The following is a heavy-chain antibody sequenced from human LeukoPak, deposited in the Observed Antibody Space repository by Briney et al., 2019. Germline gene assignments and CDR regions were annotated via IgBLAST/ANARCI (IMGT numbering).Heavy chain of an antibody. CDR3: ASGGPIVVVVAATGDWFDP. V-gene: IGHV3-21*01. J-gene: IGHJ5*02. Sequence: GGSLRLSCAASGFTFSSYSMNWVRQAPGKGLEWVSSISNSSSYIYYADSVKGRFTISSDNAKNSLYLQMNSLRAEDTAVYYCASGGPIVVVVAATGDWFDPWGQGTLVTVSS. D-gene: IGHD2-15*01. CDR2: ISNSSSYI. CDR1: GFTFSSYS.